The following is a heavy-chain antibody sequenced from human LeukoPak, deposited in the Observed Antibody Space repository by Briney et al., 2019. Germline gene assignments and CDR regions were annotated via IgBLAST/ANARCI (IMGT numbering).Heavy chain of an antibody. D-gene: IGHD3-16*01. CDR3: ARDRPFGGVLDFDY. J-gene: IGHJ4*02. V-gene: IGHV3-23*01. Sequence: GGSLRLSCAASEFSVGSNYMTWVRQAPGKGLEWVSTISGSGDNTYYADSVKGRFTISRDNSKNTLYLQMNSLRAEDTAVYYCARDRPFGGVLDFDYWGQGTLVTVSS. CDR1: EFSVGSNY. CDR2: ISGSGDNT.